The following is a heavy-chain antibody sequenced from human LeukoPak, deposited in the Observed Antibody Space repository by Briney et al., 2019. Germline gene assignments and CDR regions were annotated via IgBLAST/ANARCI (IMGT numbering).Heavy chain of an antibody. Sequence: ASVKVSCKASGYTFTSYGISWVRQAPGQGLEWMGWISAYNGNTNYAQKLQGRVTMTTDTSTSTAYMELRSLRSDDTAVYYCARVHDSSGYPYYFDYWGQGTLVTVSS. CDR3: ARVHDSSGYPYYFDY. V-gene: IGHV1-18*01. CDR2: ISAYNGNT. D-gene: IGHD3-22*01. CDR1: GYTFTSYG. J-gene: IGHJ4*02.